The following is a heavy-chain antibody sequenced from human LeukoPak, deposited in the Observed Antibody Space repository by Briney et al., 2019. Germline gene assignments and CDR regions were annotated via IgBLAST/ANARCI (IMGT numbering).Heavy chain of an antibody. Sequence: SQTLSLTCAISGDSVSSNSAAWNWIRQSPSRGLEWLGRTYYRSKWYNDYAVSVKSRITINPDTSKNQFSLQLNSVTPENTAVYSCARVRHSSGWYYFDYWGQGTLVTVSS. J-gene: IGHJ4*02. CDR3: ARVRHSSGWYYFDY. CDR2: TYYRSKWYN. V-gene: IGHV6-1*01. CDR1: GDSVSSNSAA. D-gene: IGHD6-19*01.